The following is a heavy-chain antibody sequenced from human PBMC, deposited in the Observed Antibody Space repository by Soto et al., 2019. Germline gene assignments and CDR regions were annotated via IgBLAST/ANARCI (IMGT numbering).Heavy chain of an antibody. D-gene: IGHD2-15*01. CDR2: IFHSASP. CDR1: GDSISSYY. Sequence: QVQLQESGPGLVKPSETLSLTCTVSGDSISSYYWSWIRQPPGKGLEWIGNIFHSASPNYSSSLNSRVTMSIDASRTHFSRTLTSVAAADTSVYSCARQYCSGGGCYLDYCGQGTLVTVSA. J-gene: IGHJ4*02. V-gene: IGHV4-59*08. CDR3: ARQYCSGGGCYLDY.